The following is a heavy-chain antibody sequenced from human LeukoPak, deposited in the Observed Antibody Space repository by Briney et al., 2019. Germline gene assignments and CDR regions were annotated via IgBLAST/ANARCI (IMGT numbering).Heavy chain of an antibody. CDR3: ARDTYDILTGYYKWAFDI. D-gene: IGHD3-9*01. Sequence: PGGSLRLSCAASGLTLSCCAMTWVRQAPGKGLEWVSSISSSSSYIYYADSVKGRFTISRDNAKNSLYLQMNSLRAEDTAVYYCARDTYDILTGYYKWAFDIWGQGTMVTVSS. CDR2: ISSSSSYI. J-gene: IGHJ3*02. CDR1: GLTLSCCA. V-gene: IGHV3-21*06.